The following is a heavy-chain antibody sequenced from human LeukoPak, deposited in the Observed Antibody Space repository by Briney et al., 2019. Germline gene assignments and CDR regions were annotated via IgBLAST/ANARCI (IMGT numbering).Heavy chain of an antibody. CDR3: ARLGVRGVIGSGY. Sequence: GGSLRLSCAASGFTFSEFGMNWVRQAPGKGLEWVSRISSSGGHINYADSVKGRFTISRDNAKNSLYLQMNSLRAEDTAVHYCARLGVRGVIGSGYWGQGTLVTVSS. CDR1: GFTFSEFG. CDR2: ISSSGGHI. D-gene: IGHD3-10*01. J-gene: IGHJ4*02. V-gene: IGHV3-21*01.